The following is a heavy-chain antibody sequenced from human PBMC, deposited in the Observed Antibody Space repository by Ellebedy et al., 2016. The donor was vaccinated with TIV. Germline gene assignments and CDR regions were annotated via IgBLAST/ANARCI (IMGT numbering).Heavy chain of an antibody. Sequence: ASVKVSCXASGYTFTSYDINWVRQATGQGLEWMGWINPNSGGTNYAQKFQGRVTMTRDTSISTAYMELSRLRSDDTAVYYCARDPLGPMIVVYTRPDAFDIWGQGTMVTVSS. D-gene: IGHD3-22*01. CDR3: ARDPLGPMIVVYTRPDAFDI. CDR1: GYTFTSYD. J-gene: IGHJ3*02. V-gene: IGHV1-2*02. CDR2: INPNSGGT.